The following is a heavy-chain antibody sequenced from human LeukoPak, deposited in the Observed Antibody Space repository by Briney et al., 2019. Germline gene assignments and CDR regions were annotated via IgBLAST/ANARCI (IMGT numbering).Heavy chain of an antibody. CDR3: ARSFIAVAGSDY. D-gene: IGHD6-19*01. J-gene: IGHJ4*02. V-gene: IGHV3-21*01. Sequence: PGGSLRLSCAASGFTFSSYSMNWVRQAPGKGLEWVSSISSSSSYIYYADSVKGRFTISRDNAKNSLYLQMNSLRAEDTAVYYCARSFIAVAGSDYWGQGTLVTVSS. CDR1: GFTFSSYS. CDR2: ISSSSSYI.